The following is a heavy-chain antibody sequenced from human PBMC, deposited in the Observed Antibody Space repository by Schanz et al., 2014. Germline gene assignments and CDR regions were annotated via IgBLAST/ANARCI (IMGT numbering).Heavy chain of an antibody. D-gene: IGHD5-18*01. V-gene: IGHV1-18*01. CDR3: TRGGYSYALSAFDI. CDR2: ISTSNGNT. CDR1: GGTFSSYT. J-gene: IGHJ3*02. Sequence: VQLVQSGAEVKRPGASVRVSCKASGGTFSSYTISWVRQAPGQGLEWMGWISTSNGNTNYIQKLQGRVTMTTDTSTGTAYMELRSLRSDDTALYYCTRGGYSYALSAFDIWGQGTMVTVSS.